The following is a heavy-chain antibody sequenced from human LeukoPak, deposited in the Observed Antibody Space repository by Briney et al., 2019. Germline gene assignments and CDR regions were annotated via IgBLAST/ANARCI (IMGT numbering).Heavy chain of an antibody. CDR3: TGACHFDERSGYFDL. D-gene: IGHD3-22*01. V-gene: IGHV3-48*03. Sequence: GGSLRLSCAASGFTFSSYEMNWVRQAPGKGLEWISYINSRSSTIYYADSVKGRFTISRGNVKNSLYLQMNSLRTEDTAIYYCTGACHFDERSGYFDLWGQGSLVTVSS. CDR1: GFTFSSYE. J-gene: IGHJ4*02. CDR2: INSRSSTI.